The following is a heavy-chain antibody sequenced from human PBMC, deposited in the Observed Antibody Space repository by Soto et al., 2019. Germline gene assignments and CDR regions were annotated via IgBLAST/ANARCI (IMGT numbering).Heavy chain of an antibody. CDR1: GYSIRNGYY. CDR2: IYHSGSA. J-gene: IGHJ4*02. CDR3: ARASPSSWHDY. D-gene: IGHD6-13*01. V-gene: IGHV4-38-2*02. Sequence: SETLSLTCSVSGYSIRNGYYWVWIRQPPGKGLEWIGSIYHSGSAYYNPSLKSRVTISVDTSRNQFSLKLNSVTASDTAIYYCARASPSSWHDYWGQGTLVTVSS.